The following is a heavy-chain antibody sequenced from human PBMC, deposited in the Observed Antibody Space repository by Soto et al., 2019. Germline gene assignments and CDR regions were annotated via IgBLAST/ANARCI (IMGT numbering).Heavy chain of an antibody. CDR2: INHSGST. D-gene: IGHD3-10*01. CDR3: ARALGRQYYGSGSPRPNWFDP. CDR1: GGSFSGYY. J-gene: IGHJ5*02. Sequence: SETLSLTCAVYGGSFSGYYWSWIRQPPGKGLEWIGEINHSGSTNYNPSLKSRVTISVDTSKNQFSLKLSSVTAADTAVYYCARALGRQYYGSGSPRPNWFDPWGQGTLVTVSS. V-gene: IGHV4-34*01.